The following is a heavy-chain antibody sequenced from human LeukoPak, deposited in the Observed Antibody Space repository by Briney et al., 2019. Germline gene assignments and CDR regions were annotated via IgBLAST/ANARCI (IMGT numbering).Heavy chain of an antibody. CDR1: GYTFSTTH. V-gene: IGHV1-46*01. J-gene: IGHJ4*02. CDR3: ARDLVGGWTIDY. D-gene: IGHD6-19*01. CDR2: IHPSGSDT. Sequence: ASVKVSCKASGYTFSTTHMHWVRQAPGQGLEWMGIIHPSGSDTCSAQKFQGRVTLTSDTSTSTVYMELSSLTFEDTAVYYCARDLVGGWTIDYWGQGTLVTVSS.